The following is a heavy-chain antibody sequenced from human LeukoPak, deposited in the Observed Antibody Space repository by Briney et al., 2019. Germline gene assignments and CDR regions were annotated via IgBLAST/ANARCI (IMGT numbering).Heavy chain of an antibody. J-gene: IGHJ4*02. CDR3: AKESLFSGDYVGYFDY. D-gene: IGHD4-17*01. V-gene: IGHV3-23*01. Sequence: GGSLRLSCDASGFTFSTYAMNWVRQTPGKGLEWVSDISGSGDSTYYADSVKGRFTISRDNSRNTLYLQMNSLRAEDTAIYFCAKESLFSGDYVGYFDYWGQGSLVTVSS. CDR2: ISGSGDST. CDR1: GFTFSTYA.